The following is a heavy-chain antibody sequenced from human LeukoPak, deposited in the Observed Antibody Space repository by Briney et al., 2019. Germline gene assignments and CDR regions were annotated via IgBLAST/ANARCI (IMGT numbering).Heavy chain of an antibody. J-gene: IGHJ6*03. V-gene: IGHV3-48*03. CDR3: ARVLGVGYHGSGSYYWQYYYYYYMDV. Sequence: PGGSLRLSCAASGFTFSSYEMNWVRQAPGKGLEWVSYISSSGSTIYYADSVKGRFTISRDNAKNSLYLQMNSLRAEDTAVYYCARVLGVGYHGSGSYYWQYYYYYYMDVWGKGTTVTISS. CDR1: GFTFSSYE. CDR2: ISSSGSTI. D-gene: IGHD3-10*01.